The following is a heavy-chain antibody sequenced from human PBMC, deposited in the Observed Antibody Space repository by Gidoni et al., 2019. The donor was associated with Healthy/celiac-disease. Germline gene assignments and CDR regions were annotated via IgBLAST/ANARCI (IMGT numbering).Heavy chain of an antibody. CDR3: ARSSGSYDILTGYFSYYYGMDV. Sequence: QVQLVQSGAEVKKPGASVKVSCKASGYTFTGYYMHWVRQAPGQGLEWMGRINPNSGGTNYAQKFQGRVTMTRDTSISTAYMELSRLRSDDTAVYYCARSSGSYDILTGYFSYYYGMDVWGQGTTVTVSS. CDR2: INPNSGGT. CDR1: GYTFTGYY. V-gene: IGHV1-2*06. D-gene: IGHD3-9*01. J-gene: IGHJ6*02.